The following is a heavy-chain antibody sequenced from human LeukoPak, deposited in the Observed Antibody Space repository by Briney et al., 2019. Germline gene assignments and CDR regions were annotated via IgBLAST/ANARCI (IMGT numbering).Heavy chain of an antibody. CDR1: GGSISNYY. CDR2: IYYSGST. V-gene: IGHV4-59*08. CDR3: ARAPYRDDAFDI. D-gene: IGHD2-21*01. J-gene: IGHJ3*02. Sequence: PSETLSLTCTVSGGSISNYYWSWIRQPPGKGLEWIGYIYYSGSTNYNPSLKSRVTISVDTSKNQFSLKLPSVTAADTAVYFCARAPYRDDAFDIWGQGTVVTVSS.